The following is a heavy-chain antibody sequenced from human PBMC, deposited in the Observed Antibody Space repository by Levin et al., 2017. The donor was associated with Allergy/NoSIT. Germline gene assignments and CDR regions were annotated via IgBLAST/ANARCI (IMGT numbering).Heavy chain of an antibody. Sequence: GGSLRLSCKPSGYTFSNYDITWVRQAPGQGLEWMGWISGYNGNTNYAQKVQGRVTMTTDTSTSTAYMELRSLRSDDTAVYYCTRGSGSSSSGLGYWGQGTLVTVSS. D-gene: IGHD3-10*01. CDR1: GYTFSNYD. CDR2: ISGYNGNT. V-gene: IGHV1-18*01. CDR3: TRGSGSSSSGLGY. J-gene: IGHJ4*02.